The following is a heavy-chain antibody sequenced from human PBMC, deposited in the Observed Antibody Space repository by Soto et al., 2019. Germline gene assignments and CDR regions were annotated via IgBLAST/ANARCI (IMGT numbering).Heavy chain of an antibody. J-gene: IGHJ4*02. D-gene: IGHD3-10*01. CDR2: INHSGST. V-gene: IGHV4-34*01. Sequence: SETLSLTCAVYGGSFSGYYWSWIRQPPGKGLEWIGEINHSGSTNYNPSLKSRVTISVDTPKNQFSLKLSSVTAADTAVYYCASLTLVNYYGSGSYYSWLDYWGQGTLVTVSS. CDR1: GGSFSGYY. CDR3: ASLTLVNYYGSGSYYSWLDY.